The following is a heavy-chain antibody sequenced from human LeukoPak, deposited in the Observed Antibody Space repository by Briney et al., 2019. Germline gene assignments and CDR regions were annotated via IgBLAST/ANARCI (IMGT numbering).Heavy chain of an antibody. Sequence: GGSLRLSCAASGFTFSSYAMTWVRQAPGKGLEWVSTISDSGARTNYADSAKGRFTISRDNSMNTLYLQMNSLRADDTAVYYCASDYFLDYWGQGTLVTVSS. CDR2: ISDSGART. CDR3: ASDYFLDY. CDR1: GFTFSSYA. D-gene: IGHD6-25*01. V-gene: IGHV3-23*01. J-gene: IGHJ4*02.